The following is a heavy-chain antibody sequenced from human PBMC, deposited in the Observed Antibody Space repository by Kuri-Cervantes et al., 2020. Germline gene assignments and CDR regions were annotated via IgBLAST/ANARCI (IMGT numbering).Heavy chain of an antibody. D-gene: IGHD1-1*01. CDR1: GFTFSSYW. J-gene: IGHJ4*01. CDR3: VKDKTGAEDY. Sequence: ETLSLTCAASGFTFSSYWMHWVRQAPGKGLDWVSRIHPDGTTTTYADSVRGRFTISRDNAKNTLFLQMNSLRVEDMAVYYCVKDKTGAEDYWGHGTLVTVSS. CDR2: IHPDGTTT. V-gene: IGHV3-74*01.